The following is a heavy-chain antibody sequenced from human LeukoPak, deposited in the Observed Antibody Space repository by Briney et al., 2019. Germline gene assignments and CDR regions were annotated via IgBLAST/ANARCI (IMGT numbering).Heavy chain of an antibody. J-gene: IGHJ4*02. CDR3: SGEWTTGSAF. D-gene: IGHD3-10*01. CDR2: ISGSGGAT. Sequence: GGSLRLSCAASGFTFSTYAMSWVRQAPGKGLEWVSTISGSGGATFYADCVKGRFTISRENSKNKVYLQMNRLRPEDTDVYYCSGEWTTGSAFWGQGTLVTVSS. V-gene: IGHV3-23*01. CDR1: GFTFSTYA.